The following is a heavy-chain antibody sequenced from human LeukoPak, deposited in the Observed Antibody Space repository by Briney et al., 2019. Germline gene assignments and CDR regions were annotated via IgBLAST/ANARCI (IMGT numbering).Heavy chain of an antibody. CDR2: IRYDGSHK. V-gene: IGHV3-33*01. CDR1: GFTFSSYG. Sequence: GGSLRLSCAASGFTFSSYGMHWVRPAPGKGLEWVAVIRYDGSHKYYADSVKGRFTISRDNSKNTLHLQMNSLRAEDTAVYYCARDLLLWFGELSGDSDYWGQGTLVTVSS. J-gene: IGHJ4*02. CDR3: ARDLLLWFGELSGDSDY. D-gene: IGHD3-10*01.